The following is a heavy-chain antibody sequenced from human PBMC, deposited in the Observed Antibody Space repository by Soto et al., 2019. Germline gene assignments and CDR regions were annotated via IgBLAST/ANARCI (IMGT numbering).Heavy chain of an antibody. V-gene: IGHV4-4*07. Sequence: SETLSLTCNVSGDSMTKYYWSWIRQPAGKGLEWIGRIYTSGSTNYNPSLKSRVTMSIDTSNNHFSLSLKSVTAADTAMYYCARTVGAAYYFDFWGQGARVTVSS. CDR1: GDSMTKYY. D-gene: IGHD1-26*01. CDR3: ARTVGAAYYFDF. CDR2: IYTSGST. J-gene: IGHJ4*02.